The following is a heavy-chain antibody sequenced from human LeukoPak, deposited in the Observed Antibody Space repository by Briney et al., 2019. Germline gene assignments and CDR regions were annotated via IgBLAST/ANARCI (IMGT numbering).Heavy chain of an antibody. D-gene: IGHD3-22*01. CDR2: ISYDGSNK. J-gene: IGHJ4*02. V-gene: IGHV3-30*18. Sequence: PGGSLRLSCAASGFTFSSYGMHWVRQAPGKGLEWVAVISYDGSNKYYADSVKGRFTISRDNSKNTLYLQMNSLRAEGTAVYYCAKPSYYYDSSGYLPDYWGQGTLVTVSS. CDR1: GFTFSSYG. CDR3: AKPSYYYDSSGYLPDY.